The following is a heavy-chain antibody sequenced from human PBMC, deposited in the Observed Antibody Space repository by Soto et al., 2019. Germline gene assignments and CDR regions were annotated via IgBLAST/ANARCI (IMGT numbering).Heavy chain of an antibody. V-gene: IGHV4-34*01. CDR1: GGSFSGYY. CDR3: ARGRTSGEMDV. J-gene: IGHJ6*02. Sequence: LSLTCAVYGGSFSGYYWSWIRQPPGKGLEWIGEINHSGSTNYNPSLKSRVTISVDTSKNQFSLKLSSVTAADTAVYYCARGRTSGEMDVWGQGTTVTVSS. D-gene: IGHD3-10*01. CDR2: INHSGST.